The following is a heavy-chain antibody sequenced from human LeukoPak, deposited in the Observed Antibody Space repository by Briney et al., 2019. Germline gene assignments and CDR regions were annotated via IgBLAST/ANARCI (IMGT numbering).Heavy chain of an antibody. D-gene: IGHD6-6*01. CDR3: ARDMEAYTSSSTFVL. CDR2: IIPILGTT. Sequence: SVKVSCYASGGSFSNYAISWVRQAPGQGLEWMGGIIPILGTTNYAQKFRDRVTIIADKSTSTAYMEVRSLKSEDTAIYYCARDMEAYTSSSTFVLWGQGTLVTVSS. CDR1: GGSFSNYA. J-gene: IGHJ4*02. V-gene: IGHV1-69*06.